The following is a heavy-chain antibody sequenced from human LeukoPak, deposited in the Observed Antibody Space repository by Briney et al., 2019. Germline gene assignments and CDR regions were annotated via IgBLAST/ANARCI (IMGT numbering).Heavy chain of an antibody. Sequence: GGSLRLSCAASGFTFSKYGMQWVRQAPGRGLEWVSFVWYDGRNEDYADSVKGRITISGDNSEHTPHLQMNSPRAEDTAQYFCARDRTFGEGDGKNNEPFAAWGQGTLVIVSS. CDR3: ARDRTFGEGDGKNNEPFAA. CDR2: VWYDGRNE. CDR1: GFTFSKYG. J-gene: IGHJ5*02. D-gene: IGHD3-10*01. V-gene: IGHV3-33*01.